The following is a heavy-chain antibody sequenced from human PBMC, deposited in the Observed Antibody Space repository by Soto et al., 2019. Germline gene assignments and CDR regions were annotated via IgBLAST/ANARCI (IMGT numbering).Heavy chain of an antibody. CDR1: GFTFSSYA. J-gene: IGHJ6*02. Sequence: QVQLVESGGGVVQPGRSLRLSCAASGFTFSSYAMHWVRQAPGKGLEWVAVISYDGSNKYYADSVKGRFTISRDNSKNTLYLQMNSLRAEDTAVYYCAREEGYGSGKAATYYYYGMDVWGQGTTVTVSS. D-gene: IGHD3-10*01. CDR2: ISYDGSNK. CDR3: AREEGYGSGKAATYYYYGMDV. V-gene: IGHV3-30-3*01.